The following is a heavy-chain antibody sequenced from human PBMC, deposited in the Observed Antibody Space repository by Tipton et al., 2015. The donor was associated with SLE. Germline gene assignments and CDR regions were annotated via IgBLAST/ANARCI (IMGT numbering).Heavy chain of an antibody. V-gene: IGHV4-34*01. J-gene: IGHJ4*02. D-gene: IGHD3-22*01. CDR2: INHSGST. CDR1: GGSFSGYY. CDR3: ARGRKNLSYHDSSGYPDY. Sequence: TLSLSCAVYGGSFSGYYWSWIRQPPGKGLEWIGEINHSGSTNYNPSLKSRVTISVDTSKNQFPLKLSSVTAADTAVYYCARGRKNLSYHDSSGYPDYWGQGTLVTVSS.